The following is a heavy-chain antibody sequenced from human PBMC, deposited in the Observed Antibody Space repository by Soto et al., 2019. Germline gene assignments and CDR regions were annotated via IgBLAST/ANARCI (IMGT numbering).Heavy chain of an antibody. V-gene: IGHV3-15*01. CDR1: GFPFSDAY. D-gene: IGHD2-8*01. Sequence: GGSLRLSCAVSGFPFSDAYMTWVRQARGKGLEWLGRIRIKTDGGTADYAAHVKDRFIVSRDDSKETLYLQMNSLRTEDTAVYFCNTGRCTNGVCDDYWGHGTLVTVSS. CDR3: NTGRCTNGVCDDY. J-gene: IGHJ4*01. CDR2: IRIKTDGGTA.